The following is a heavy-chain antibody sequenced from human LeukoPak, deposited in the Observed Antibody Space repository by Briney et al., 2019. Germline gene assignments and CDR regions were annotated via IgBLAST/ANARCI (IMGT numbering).Heavy chain of an antibody. Sequence: PGGSLRLSCAASGFTFSSYWMSWVRQAPGKGLEWVANIKRDGSAKYYVDSVKGRFTISRGNAKNSLYLQINSLRVEDTAVYYCARGDYYDSSGYYVDAFDIWGQGTMVTVSS. D-gene: IGHD3-22*01. V-gene: IGHV3-7*05. CDR3: ARGDYYDSSGYYVDAFDI. J-gene: IGHJ3*02. CDR1: GFTFSSYW. CDR2: IKRDGSAK.